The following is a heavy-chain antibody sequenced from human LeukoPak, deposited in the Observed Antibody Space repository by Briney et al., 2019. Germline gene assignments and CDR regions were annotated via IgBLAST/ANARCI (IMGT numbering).Heavy chain of an antibody. V-gene: IGHV3-11*01. CDR3: ASPVLVGYSSSWYKDY. CDR2: ISSSGSTI. CDR1: GFTFSDYY. Sequence: GGSLRLSCAASGFTFSDYYMSWIRQAPGKGLEWVSYISSSGSTIYYAGSVKGRFTISRDNAKNSLYLQMNSLRAEDTAVYYCASPVLVGYSSSWYKDYWGQGTLVTVSS. J-gene: IGHJ4*02. D-gene: IGHD6-13*01.